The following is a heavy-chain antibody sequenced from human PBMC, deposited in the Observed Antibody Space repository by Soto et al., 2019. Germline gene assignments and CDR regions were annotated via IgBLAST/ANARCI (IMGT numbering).Heavy chain of an antibody. D-gene: IGHD6-13*01. V-gene: IGHV1-69*02. CDR1: GGTFSSYT. CDR3: ARGVAAAASNWFDP. CDR2: IIPILGIA. Sequence: SVKVSCKASGGTFSSYTISWVRQDPGQGLEWMGRIIPILGIANYAQKFQGRVTITADKSTSTAYMELSSLRSEDTAVYYCARGVAAAASNWFDPWGQGTLVTVSS. J-gene: IGHJ5*02.